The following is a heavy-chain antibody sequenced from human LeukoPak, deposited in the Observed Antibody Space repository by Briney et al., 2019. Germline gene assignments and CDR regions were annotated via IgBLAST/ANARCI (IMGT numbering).Heavy chain of an antibody. V-gene: IGHV1-69*05. Sequence: SVKVSCKASGGTFSSYAISWVRQAPGQGLEWMGGIIPIFGTANYAQKFQGRVTITTDESTSTAYMELSSLRSEDTAVYYCASSSVGYDILTGYYGGDWFDPWGQGALVTVSS. CDR1: GGTFSSYA. J-gene: IGHJ5*02. D-gene: IGHD3-9*01. CDR3: ASSSVGYDILTGYYGGDWFDP. CDR2: IIPIFGTA.